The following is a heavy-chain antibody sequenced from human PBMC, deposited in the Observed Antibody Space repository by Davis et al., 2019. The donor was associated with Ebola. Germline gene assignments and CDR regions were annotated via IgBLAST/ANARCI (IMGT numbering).Heavy chain of an antibody. CDR2: ISSSGSTI. CDR1: RFTFSSYS. V-gene: IGHV3-48*04. D-gene: IGHD4-11*01. CDR3: ARDYGNYGY. J-gene: IGHJ4*02. Sequence: GESLKISCAASRFTFSSYSMNWVSQAPGKGLEWVSYISSSGSTIYYADSVKGRFTISRDNATNSLYLQMNSLRAEDTAVYYCARDYGNYGYWGQGNLVTVSS.